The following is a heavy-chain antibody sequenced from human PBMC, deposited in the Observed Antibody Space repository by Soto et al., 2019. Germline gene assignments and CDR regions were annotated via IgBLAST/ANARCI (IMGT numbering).Heavy chain of an antibody. CDR2: FDPEDGET. D-gene: IGHD3-3*01. Sequence: ASVKVSCKVSGYTLTELSMHWVRHAPGKGLEWMGGFDPEDGETIYAQKFQGRVTMTEDTSTDTAYMELSSLRSEDTAVYYCATIRSTIFGVVPRWFDTWGQGTLVTVSS. V-gene: IGHV1-24*01. J-gene: IGHJ5*02. CDR3: ATIRSTIFGVVPRWFDT. CDR1: GYTLTELS.